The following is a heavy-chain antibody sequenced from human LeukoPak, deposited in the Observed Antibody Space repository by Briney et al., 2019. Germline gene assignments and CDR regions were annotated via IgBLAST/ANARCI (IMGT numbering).Heavy chain of an antibody. V-gene: IGHV3-53*01. CDR3: ARPLMYYYGSETYFWFDP. D-gene: IGHD3-10*01. Sequence: PGGSLRLSCAASGFTVSSNYMSWVRQAPGKGLEWVSVIYSGGSTYYADSVKGRFTISRDSSKNTMYLQMNSLRADDTAVYYCARPLMYYYGSETYFWFDPWGQGTLVTVSS. CDR1: GFTVSSNY. J-gene: IGHJ5*02. CDR2: IYSGGST.